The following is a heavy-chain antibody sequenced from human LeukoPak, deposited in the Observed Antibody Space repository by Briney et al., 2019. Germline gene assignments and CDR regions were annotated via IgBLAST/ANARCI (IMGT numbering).Heavy chain of an antibody. V-gene: IGHV4-59*01. CDR2: IYSSRST. CDR1: AGSINYYY. CDR3: AKQKGFDP. J-gene: IGHJ5*02. Sequence: SETLSLTLCVSAGSINYYYWSWIRPPPGHALEWIAYIYSSRSTDYNPSLKSRPTTSVDTTNTQFSLKLRSMTAAHTAVYYCAKQKGFDPWGQGILVTVSS.